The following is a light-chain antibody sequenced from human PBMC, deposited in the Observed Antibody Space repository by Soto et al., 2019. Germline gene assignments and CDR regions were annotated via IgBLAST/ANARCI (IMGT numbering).Light chain of an antibody. Sequence: QSALTQPASMSGSPGQSITISCTGTSSDVGIYNLVSWYQQHPGKAPKLMIYEGSKRPSGVSNRFSGSKSGNTASLTISGLQAEDEADYYCSSYTSSSNWVFGGGTKLTVL. V-gene: IGLV2-14*02. CDR1: SSDVGIYNL. CDR2: EGS. J-gene: IGLJ3*02. CDR3: SSYTSSSNWV.